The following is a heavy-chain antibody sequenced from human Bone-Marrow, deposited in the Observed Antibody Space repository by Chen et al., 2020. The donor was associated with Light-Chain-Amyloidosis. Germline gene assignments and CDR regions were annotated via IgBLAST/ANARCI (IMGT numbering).Heavy chain of an antibody. J-gene: IGHJ2*01. CDR3: ARRETTMTRNWYFDL. Sequence: LVDWVRQMPGKGLEWMGIIYPGDSDTRYSPSFQGQVTISADKSISTAYLQWSSLKASDTAMYYCARRETTMTRNWYFDLWGRGTLVTVSS. CDR2: IYPGDSDT. CDR1: L. D-gene: IGHD4-17*01. V-gene: IGHV5-51*01.